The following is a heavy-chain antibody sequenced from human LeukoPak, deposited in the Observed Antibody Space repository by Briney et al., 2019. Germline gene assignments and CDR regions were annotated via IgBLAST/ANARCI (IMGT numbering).Heavy chain of an antibody. CDR1: GGSICSGDYY. V-gene: IGHV4-30-4*08. CDR2: IYYSGST. CDR3: ASPFAGRQTFDY. Sequence: PVSGPTLVNPSQTLSLTCTVSGGSICSGDYYWSWIRQPPGKGLEWIGYIYYSGSTYYNPSLKSRVTISVDTSKNQFSLKLSSVTAADTAVYYCASPFAGRQTFDYWGQGTLVTVSS. J-gene: IGHJ4*02.